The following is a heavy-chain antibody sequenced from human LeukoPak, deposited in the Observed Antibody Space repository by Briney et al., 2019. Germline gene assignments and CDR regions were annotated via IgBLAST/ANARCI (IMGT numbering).Heavy chain of an antibody. Sequence: PGGSLRLSCAASGFTFNNFGMLWVRQAPDKGLEWVAFIRHDGSNKWHADSVKGRFTISRDNSKNTLYLQMNSLRAEDTAVYYCANGLEVYYFDYWGQGTLVTVSS. CDR3: ANGLEVYYFDY. CDR1: GFTFNNFG. D-gene: IGHD1-1*01. V-gene: IGHV3-30*02. J-gene: IGHJ4*02. CDR2: IRHDGSNK.